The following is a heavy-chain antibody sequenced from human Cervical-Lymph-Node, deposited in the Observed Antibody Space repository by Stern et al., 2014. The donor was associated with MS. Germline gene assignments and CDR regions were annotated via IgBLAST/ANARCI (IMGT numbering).Heavy chain of an antibody. J-gene: IGHJ4*02. CDR3: ARRNGGTADTFDS. CDR1: GYSFSSYW. Sequence: EVQLVESGAEVKKPGESLKISCKTFGYSFSSYWIGWVRQMPEKGLEWMGNIFPGDSDSRYSPSLQGQVPFSVDKSTNTAYVHWSSLKASDSGMYYCARRNGGTADTFDSWGQGTLVTVSS. V-gene: IGHV5-51*01. CDR2: IFPGDSDS. D-gene: IGHD2-8*01.